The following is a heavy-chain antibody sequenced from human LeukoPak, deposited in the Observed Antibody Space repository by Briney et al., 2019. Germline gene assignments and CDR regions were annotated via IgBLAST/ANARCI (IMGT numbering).Heavy chain of an antibody. CDR3: ARVPGYDSSGYFDY. V-gene: IGHV3-30*03. D-gene: IGHD3-22*01. CDR2: ISYDGSNK. CDR1: GFTFSSYG. J-gene: IGHJ4*02. Sequence: GGSLRLSCAASGFTFSSYGMHWVRQAPGKGLEWVAVISYDGSNKYYADSVKGRFTISRDNSKNTLYLQMNSLRAEDTAVYYCARVPGYDSSGYFDYWGQGTLVTVSS.